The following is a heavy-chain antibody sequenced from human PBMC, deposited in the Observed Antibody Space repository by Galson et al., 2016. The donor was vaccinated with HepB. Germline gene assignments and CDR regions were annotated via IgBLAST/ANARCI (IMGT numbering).Heavy chain of an antibody. CDR1: GFTFSTYG. D-gene: IGHD4/OR15-4a*01. CDR2: ITPSGVSI. V-gene: IGHV3-23*01. J-gene: IGHJ4*01. Sequence: SLRLSCAASGFTFSTYGMHWVRQAPGTGLEWVSSITPSGVSIFYTASVKGRFTISRDTSKNTLYLQMNSLTTEDTAVYYCARDDYSGGRGSTDYCGHRTLVTVSS. CDR3: ARDDYSGGRGSTDY.